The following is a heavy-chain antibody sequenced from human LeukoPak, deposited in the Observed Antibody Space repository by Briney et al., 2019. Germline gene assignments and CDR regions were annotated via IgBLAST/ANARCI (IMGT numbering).Heavy chain of an antibody. Sequence: GGSLRLSCAASGFTFDDYAMHWVRQAPGKGLEWVSGISWNSGSIGYADSVKGRFTISRDNAKNSLYLQMNSLRAEDMALYYCAIVGPNSSYWGQGTLVTVSS. CDR1: GFTFDDYA. V-gene: IGHV3-9*03. D-gene: IGHD4-23*01. J-gene: IGHJ4*02. CDR3: AIVGPNSSY. CDR2: ISWNSGSI.